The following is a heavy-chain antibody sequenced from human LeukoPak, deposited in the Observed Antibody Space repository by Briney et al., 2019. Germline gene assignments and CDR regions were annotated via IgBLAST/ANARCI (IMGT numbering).Heavy chain of an antibody. CDR2: ISGSGGST. Sequence: GGSLRLSCAASGFTFSSYWMRWVRQAPGKGLEWVSAISGSGGSTYYADSVKGRFTISRDNSKNTLYLQMNSLRAEDTAVYYCAKDREVAGMYYFDYWGQGTLVTVSS. V-gene: IGHV3-23*01. CDR3: AKDREVAGMYYFDY. J-gene: IGHJ4*02. CDR1: GFTFSSYW. D-gene: IGHD6-19*01.